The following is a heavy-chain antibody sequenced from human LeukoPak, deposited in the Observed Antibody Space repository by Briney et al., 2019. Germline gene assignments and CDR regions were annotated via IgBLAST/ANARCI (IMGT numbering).Heavy chain of an antibody. Sequence: PGGSLRLYCAASGFTFSSYAMSWVRQAPGKGLEWVSAISGSGGSTYYADSVKGRFTISRDNSKNTLYLQMNSLRAEDTAVYYCAIDPRDYDYIWRDAFDIWGQGTMVTVSS. J-gene: IGHJ3*02. D-gene: IGHD3-16*01. CDR3: AIDPRDYDYIWRDAFDI. CDR2: ISGSGGST. CDR1: GFTFSSYA. V-gene: IGHV3-23*01.